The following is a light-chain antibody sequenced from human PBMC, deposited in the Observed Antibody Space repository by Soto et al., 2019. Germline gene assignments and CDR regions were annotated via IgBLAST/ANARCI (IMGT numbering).Light chain of an antibody. V-gene: IGKV1-39*01. CDR3: QQSYSTPYT. CDR2: AAS. Sequence: DIQMTQSPSSLSASVGDRVTITCRASQSISSYLNWYQQKPGKAPKLLIYAASSLRSGVSSRFSGSGSGTDFTLTISNPQPEDFATYYCQQSYSTPYTFGQGTKVDIK. J-gene: IGKJ2*01. CDR1: QSISSY.